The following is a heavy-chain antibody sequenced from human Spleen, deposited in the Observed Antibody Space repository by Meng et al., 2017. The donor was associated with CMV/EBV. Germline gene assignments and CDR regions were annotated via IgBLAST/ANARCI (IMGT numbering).Heavy chain of an antibody. Sequence: GESLKISCAASGFTFSSYSMNWVRQAPGQGLEWVSYISSSSSTIYYADSVEGRFTISRDNAKNSLYLQMNSLRAEDTAVYYCARRNHCSSTSCSHYYYYGMDVWGQGTTVTVSS. CDR1: GFTFSSYS. CDR2: ISSSSSTI. V-gene: IGHV3-48*04. CDR3: ARRNHCSSTSCSHYYYYGMDV. D-gene: IGHD2-2*01. J-gene: IGHJ6*02.